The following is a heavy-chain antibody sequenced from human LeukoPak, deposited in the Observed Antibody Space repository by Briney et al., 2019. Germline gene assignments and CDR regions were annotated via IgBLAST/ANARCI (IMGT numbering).Heavy chain of an antibody. CDR3: ARDYYYGSGRLGYMDV. CDR1: GFTFSSYW. D-gene: IGHD3-10*01. Sequence: GGSLRLSCAASGFTFSSYWMSWVRQAPGKGLEWVANIKQDGSEKYYVDSVKCRFTISRDNAKNSLYLQMSSLRAEDTAVYYCARDYYYGSGRLGYMDVWGKGTTVTVSS. J-gene: IGHJ6*03. V-gene: IGHV3-7*01. CDR2: IKQDGSEK.